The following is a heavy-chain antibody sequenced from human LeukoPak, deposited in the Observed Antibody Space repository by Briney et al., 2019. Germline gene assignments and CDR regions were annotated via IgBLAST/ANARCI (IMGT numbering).Heavy chain of an antibody. D-gene: IGHD3-10*01. CDR1: GGSISSSNW. CDR3: ARAEDGSGSYYNNWFDP. Sequence: SETRSLTCAVSGGSISSSNWWSWVRQPPGKGLEWIGEIYHSGSTNYNPSLKSRVTISVDKSKNQFSLKLSSVTAADTAVYYCARAEDGSGSYYNNWFDPWGQGTLVTVSS. J-gene: IGHJ5*02. CDR2: IYHSGST. V-gene: IGHV4-4*02.